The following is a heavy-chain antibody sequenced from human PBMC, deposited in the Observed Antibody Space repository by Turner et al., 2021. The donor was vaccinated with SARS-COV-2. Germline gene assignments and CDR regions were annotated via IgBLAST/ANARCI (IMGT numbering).Heavy chain of an antibody. CDR1: GFTFSSYG. CDR2: ISYDGSEK. D-gene: IGHD6-13*01. V-gene: IGHV3-30*18. CDR3: AKDALPAAGKLNSYFDY. Sequence: VQLLESGGGLVQPGGSLRLSCAASGFTFSSYGIHWVRQAPGKGLEWAAVISYDGSEKYYADSVKGRFTISRDNSKNTLYLQMSSLRPDDTAVYYCAKDALPAAGKLNSYFDYWGQGTLVTVSS. J-gene: IGHJ4*02.